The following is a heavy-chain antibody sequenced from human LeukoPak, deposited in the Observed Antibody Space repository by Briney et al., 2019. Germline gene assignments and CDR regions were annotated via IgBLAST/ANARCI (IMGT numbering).Heavy chain of an antibody. V-gene: IGHV3-33*01. CDR3: AXXXGPSPTIFGVVRHFDY. J-gene: IGHJ4*02. CDR1: GFTFRDYG. CDR2: IWYDGSEK. Sequence: HPGRSLRLSCAASGFTFRDYGMHWVRQAPGKGLEWVAVIWYDGSEKYYADSVKGRFTISRDNSKNTLYLQMNSLRAEDTAVYYCAXXXGPSPTIFGVVRHFDYWGQGTLVTVSS. D-gene: IGHD3-3*01.